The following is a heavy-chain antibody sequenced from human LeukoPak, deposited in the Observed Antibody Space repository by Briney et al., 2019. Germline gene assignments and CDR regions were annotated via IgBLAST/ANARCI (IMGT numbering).Heavy chain of an antibody. D-gene: IGHD6-13*01. CDR2: FYHGGST. Sequence: SETLSLTCTVSGYSISTGYYWDWIRQPPGKGLEWIGTFYHGGSTYYNPSLKSRVTISVDTSKNQFSLKLSSVTAADTAVYYCARVDSSNWYEYRGYFDYWGQGTLVTVSS. V-gene: IGHV4-38-2*02. CDR1: GYSISTGYY. J-gene: IGHJ4*02. CDR3: ARVDSSNWYEYRGYFDY.